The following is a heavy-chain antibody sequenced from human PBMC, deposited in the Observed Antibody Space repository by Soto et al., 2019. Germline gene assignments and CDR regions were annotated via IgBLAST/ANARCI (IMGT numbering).Heavy chain of an antibody. D-gene: IGHD6-6*01. CDR2: INPNSGGT. CDR3: ARDQVEITARAVRGPEIAARPFDY. V-gene: IGHV1-2*04. Sequence: ASVKVSCKASGYTFTGYYMHWVRQAPGQGLEWMGWINPNSGGTNYAQKFQGWVTMTRDTSISTAYMELSRLRSDDTAVYYCARDQVEITARAVRGPEIAARPFDYWGQGTLVTVSS. J-gene: IGHJ4*02. CDR1: GYTFTGYY.